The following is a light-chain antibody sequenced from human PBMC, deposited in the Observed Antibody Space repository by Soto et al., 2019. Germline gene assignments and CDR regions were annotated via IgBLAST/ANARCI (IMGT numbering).Light chain of an antibody. J-gene: IGKJ1*01. V-gene: IGKV3-15*01. CDR2: GTS. CDR1: QSVNSN. CDR3: QQYNNWPRT. Sequence: EIVMTQSPATLSLSPGERSTLSCMASQSVNSNLAWYQQKAGQAPRLLIYGTSTRATGIPARFSGSGSGTDFTLTISSLQFEDFAVYYCQQYNNWPRTVGPGTKVEIK.